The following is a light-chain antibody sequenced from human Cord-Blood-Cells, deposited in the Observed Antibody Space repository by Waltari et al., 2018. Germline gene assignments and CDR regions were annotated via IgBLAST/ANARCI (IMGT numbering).Light chain of an antibody. CDR3: CSYAGSSTWV. CDR1: SRAVGSYDL. Sequence: QSALTQPASVSGSPGQSIPISCTGTSRAVGSYDLLSRYQQHPGKAPKLMIYEVTTRPSGVSNRFSGSKSGNTASLTISGLQAEDEADYYCCSYAGSSTWVFGGGTKLTVL. V-gene: IGLV2-23*02. J-gene: IGLJ3*02. CDR2: EVT.